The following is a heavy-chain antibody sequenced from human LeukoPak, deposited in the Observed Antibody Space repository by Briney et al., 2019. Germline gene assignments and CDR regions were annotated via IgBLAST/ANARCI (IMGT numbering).Heavy chain of an antibody. Sequence: SVKVSCKASGGTFSSYAISWVRQAPGQGLEWMGGIIPIFGTANYAQKFQGRVTITADESTSTAYMVLSSLRSEDTAVYYCVWVTAAAGPNFDYWGQGTLVTVSS. CDR1: GGTFSSYA. CDR2: IIPIFGTA. CDR3: VWVTAAAGPNFDY. J-gene: IGHJ4*02. V-gene: IGHV1-69*13. D-gene: IGHD6-13*01.